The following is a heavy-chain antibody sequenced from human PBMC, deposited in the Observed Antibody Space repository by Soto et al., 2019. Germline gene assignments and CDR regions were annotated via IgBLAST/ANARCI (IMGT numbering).Heavy chain of an antibody. CDR1: GVTCEAYT. CDR2: ISWDGGIT. V-gene: IGHV3-43*01. J-gene: IGHJ4*02. Sequence: GGSLILSGAFSGVTCEAYTMRWVSQGPGKGLEWVSLISWDGGITHYADSVKGRFTIARDNGKNSLFLEMSSLRPDDTALYYCAKDSYDILTGQKRYFDSWGQGTRVTVSS. CDR3: AKDSYDILTGQKRYFDS. D-gene: IGHD3-9*01.